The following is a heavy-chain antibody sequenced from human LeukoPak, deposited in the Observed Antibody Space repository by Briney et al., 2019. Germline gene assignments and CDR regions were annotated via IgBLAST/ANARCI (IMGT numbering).Heavy chain of an antibody. Sequence: PGGSLRLSCTASGFTFRSHWMTWVRQAPGKGLEWVANINQDGSAKYYVDSVKGRFTISRDNTKNSLYLQINSLRAEDTAVCYCARHDNWAFDYWGQGTLVTVSS. V-gene: IGHV3-7*01. J-gene: IGHJ4*02. CDR3: ARHDNWAFDY. CDR1: GFTFRSHW. CDR2: INQDGSAK. D-gene: IGHD1-20*01.